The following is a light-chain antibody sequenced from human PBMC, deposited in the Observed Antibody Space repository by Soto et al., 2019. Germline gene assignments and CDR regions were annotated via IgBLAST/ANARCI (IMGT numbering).Light chain of an antibody. Sequence: EIVLTQSPGTLSLSPGERATLSCRASQSVSGSYLAWCQQKPGQAPRLLNYGASSRATGVPNRFSGSGSGTDFTLTISRLEPEDFPVYYCQQYGSSPFTFGPGTKVDIK. CDR2: GAS. CDR3: QQYGSSPFT. V-gene: IGKV3-20*01. J-gene: IGKJ3*01. CDR1: QSVSGSY.